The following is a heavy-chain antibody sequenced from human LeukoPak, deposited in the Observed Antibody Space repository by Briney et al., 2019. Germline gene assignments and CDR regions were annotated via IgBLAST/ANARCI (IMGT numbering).Heavy chain of an antibody. V-gene: IGHV1-46*01. CDR3: AREWGPGSSWYFDF. J-gene: IGHJ4*02. Sequence: ASVTVSCKASGYTFTSYYIHWVRQAPGQGLEWMGAINSGDGGTTLPQKFQGRVTLTRDTSTSTLYMELSSLRSEDTAIYYCAREWGPGSSWYFDFWGQGTLVTVSS. CDR2: INSGDGGT. CDR1: GYTFTSYY. D-gene: IGHD3-10*01.